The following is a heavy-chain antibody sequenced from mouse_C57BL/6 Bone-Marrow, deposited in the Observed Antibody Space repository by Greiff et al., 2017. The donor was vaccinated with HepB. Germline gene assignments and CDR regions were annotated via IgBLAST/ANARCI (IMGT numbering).Heavy chain of an antibody. D-gene: IGHD2-5*01. CDR1: GFSLTSYG. J-gene: IGHJ4*01. CDR2: IWRGGST. CDR3: AKSPFYSNYEAMDY. Sequence: VHLQQSGPGLVQPSQSLSITCTVSGFSLTSYGVHWVRQSPGKGLEWLGVIWRGGSTDYNAAFMSRLSITKDNSKSQVFFKMNSLQADDTAIYYCAKSPFYSNYEAMDYWGQGTSVTVSS. V-gene: IGHV2-5*01.